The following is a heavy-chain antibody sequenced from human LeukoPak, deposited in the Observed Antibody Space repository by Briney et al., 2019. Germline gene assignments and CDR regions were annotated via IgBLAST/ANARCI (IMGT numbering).Heavy chain of an antibody. D-gene: IGHD3-10*01. Sequence: GGSLRLSCAASGFTFSSYAMSWVRQAPGKGLEWVSAISGSGGSTYYADSVKGRFTISRDDSNNTLYLQMDSLRPEDTAVYYCGSPDGSPWFDPWGQGTLVTVSS. CDR1: GFTFSSYA. CDR3: GSPDGSPWFDP. CDR2: ISGSGGST. J-gene: IGHJ5*02. V-gene: IGHV3-23*01.